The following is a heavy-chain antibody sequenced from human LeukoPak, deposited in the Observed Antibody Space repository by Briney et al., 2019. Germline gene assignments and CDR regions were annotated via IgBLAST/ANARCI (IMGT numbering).Heavy chain of an antibody. J-gene: IGHJ4*02. CDR2: IISNGGST. Sequence: GGSLRLSCSASGFSFSVYAIHWVRQAPGKGLEYVSTIISNGGSTYYADSVKGRFTISIDNSKNTVSLQMSSLRAEDTALYYCVKDGLAFCGGDCYSYFDYWGQGTLVTVSS. D-gene: IGHD2-21*02. V-gene: IGHV3-64D*06. CDR3: VKDGLAFCGGDCYSYFDY. CDR1: GFSFSVYA.